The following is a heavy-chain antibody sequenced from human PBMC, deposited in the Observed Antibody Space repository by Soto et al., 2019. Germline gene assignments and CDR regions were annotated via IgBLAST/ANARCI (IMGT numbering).Heavy chain of an antibody. Sequence: GQLLASGGGLVQPGGSLRLSCAASAFTFNTYDMAWVRQAPGKGPEWVSEISGSGRKTNYADSVKGRFTISRDNSKNTLYLQMNTLRADDTSIYSCAGLMAAFGGVFDSWGPGTLVTVTS. V-gene: IGHV3-23*01. J-gene: IGHJ4*02. CDR1: AFTFNTYD. D-gene: IGHD3-16*01. CDR3: AGLMAAFGGVFDS. CDR2: ISGSGRKT.